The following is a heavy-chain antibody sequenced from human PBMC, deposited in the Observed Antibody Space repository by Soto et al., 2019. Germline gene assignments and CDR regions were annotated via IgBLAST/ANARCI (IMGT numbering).Heavy chain of an antibody. Sequence: QVQLVESGGGVVQPGRSLRLSCAASGFTFSSYGMYWVRQAPGKGLEWVAVISYDGSNKYYADSVKGRFTISRDNSKNTLYLQMNSLRAEDTAVYYCAKDPRWPVRFLEWLPQSGPYYYYGMDVWGQGTTVTVSS. CDR3: AKDPRWPVRFLEWLPQSGPYYYYGMDV. J-gene: IGHJ6*02. CDR2: ISYDGSNK. V-gene: IGHV3-30*18. CDR1: GFTFSSYG. D-gene: IGHD3-3*01.